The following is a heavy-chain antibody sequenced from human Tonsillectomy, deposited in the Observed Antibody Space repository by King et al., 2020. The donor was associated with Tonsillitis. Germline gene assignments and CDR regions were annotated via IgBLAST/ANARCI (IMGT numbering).Heavy chain of an antibody. CDR3: ANREMATMGFGY. Sequence: TLKESGPTLVKPTQTLTLTCTFSGFSLSTSGVNVGWIRQPPGKALEWLALIYWNDDKRYSPSLKRRLTITKDTSKNQVVLTMTNMDPVDTATYYCANREMATMGFGYWGQGTLVTVSS. D-gene: IGHD5-24*01. V-gene: IGHV2-5*01. CDR2: IYWNDDK. CDR1: GFSLSTSGVN. J-gene: IGHJ4*02.